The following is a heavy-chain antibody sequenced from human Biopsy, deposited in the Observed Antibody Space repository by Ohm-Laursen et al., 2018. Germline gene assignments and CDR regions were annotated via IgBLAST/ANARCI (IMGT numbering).Heavy chain of an antibody. CDR3: ARDSGILNYGNFKYYHYYGMDV. CDR1: GDSISSYF. D-gene: IGHD4-11*01. J-gene: IGHJ6*02. V-gene: IGHV4-59*12. Sequence: GTLSLTCTVSGDSISSYFWSWIRQPLGKGLEWIGYVSYSGNTKYNPSLKSRAIISADTSKNQFSLKLSSVTAADTAMYYCARDSGILNYGNFKYYHYYGMDVWGQGTKVTVSS. CDR2: VSYSGNT.